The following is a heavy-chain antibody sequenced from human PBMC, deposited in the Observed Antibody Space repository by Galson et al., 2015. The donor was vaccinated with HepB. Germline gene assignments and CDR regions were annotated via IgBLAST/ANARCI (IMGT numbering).Heavy chain of an antibody. Sequence: SVKVSCKASGYTFTSYDINWVRQATGQGLEWMGWMNPNSGNTGYAQKFQGRVTMTRNTSISTAYMELSSLRSEDTAVYYCARGSGYDLGVVAAPDYWGQGTLVTVSS. CDR2: MNPNSGNT. D-gene: IGHD2-15*01. J-gene: IGHJ4*02. CDR1: GYTFTSYD. CDR3: ARGSGYDLGVVAAPDY. V-gene: IGHV1-8*01.